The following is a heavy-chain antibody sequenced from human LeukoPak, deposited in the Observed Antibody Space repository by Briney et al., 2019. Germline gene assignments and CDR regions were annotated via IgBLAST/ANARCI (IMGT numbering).Heavy chain of an antibody. J-gene: IGHJ4*02. CDR3: ARVVVVAATLYFDY. CDR1: GYTFTSYG. V-gene: IGHV1-18*01. Sequence: ASVKVSCKASGYTFTSYGISWVRQAPGQGLEWMGWISAYNGNTNYAQKLQGRVTMTTDTSTSTAYMELRSLRSDDTAVYCCARVVVVAATLYFDYWGQGTLVTVSS. D-gene: IGHD2-15*01. CDR2: ISAYNGNT.